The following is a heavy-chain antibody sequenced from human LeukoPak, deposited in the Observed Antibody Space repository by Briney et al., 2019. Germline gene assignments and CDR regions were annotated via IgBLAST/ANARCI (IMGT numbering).Heavy chain of an antibody. D-gene: IGHD3-22*01. CDR2: INSDGNST. J-gene: IGHJ3*02. Sequence: GGSLRLSCTASGFTFRSYWMHWVRQIPGKGLVWVSRINSDGNSTSYADSVKGRFTISRDNAKNTLYLQMNSLRAEDTAVYYCVQYYYDSSGYPGLLNAFDIWGQGTMVTVSS. CDR1: GFTFRSYW. CDR3: VQYYYDSSGYPGLLNAFDI. V-gene: IGHV3-74*01.